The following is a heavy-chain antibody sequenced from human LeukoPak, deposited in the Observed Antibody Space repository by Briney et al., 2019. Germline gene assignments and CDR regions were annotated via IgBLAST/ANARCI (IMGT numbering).Heavy chain of an antibody. V-gene: IGHV3-21*01. Sequence: PGGSLRLSCAASGFTFSSYSMNWVRQAPGKGLEWVSSISSSSSYIYYADSVKGRFTISRDNSKNTLYLQMNSLRAEDTAVYYCASADCSSTSCRNYWGQGTLVTVSS. D-gene: IGHD2-2*01. CDR2: ISSSSSYI. J-gene: IGHJ4*02. CDR3: ASADCSSTSCRNY. CDR1: GFTFSSYS.